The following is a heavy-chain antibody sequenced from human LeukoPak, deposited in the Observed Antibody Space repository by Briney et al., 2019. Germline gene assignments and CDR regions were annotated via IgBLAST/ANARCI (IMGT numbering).Heavy chain of an antibody. J-gene: IGHJ6*03. Sequence: GESLKISCKGSGYSFTSHWIGWVRQMPGKGLEWMGIVYPGDSDTRYSPSLQGQVTISADKSISTAYLQWSSLKASDTAMYYCARHRRPVAATPYNYYMDVWGKGTTVTVSS. D-gene: IGHD2-15*01. CDR2: VYPGDSDT. CDR3: ARHRRPVAATPYNYYMDV. CDR1: GYSFTSHW. V-gene: IGHV5-51*01.